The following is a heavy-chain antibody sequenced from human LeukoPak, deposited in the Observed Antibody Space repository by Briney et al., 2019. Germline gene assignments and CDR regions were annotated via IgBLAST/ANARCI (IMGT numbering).Heavy chain of an antibody. V-gene: IGHV3-48*03. CDR2: ISSSGSTI. D-gene: IGHD1-26*01. CDR1: GFTFSSYE. Sequence: GGSLRLSCAASGFTFSSYEMNWVRQAPGKGLEWVSYISSSGSTIYYADSVKGRFTISRDNAKNSLYLQMNSLRAEDTAVYYCARDGELPPYYYYYYMDVWGKGTTVTVSS. J-gene: IGHJ6*03. CDR3: ARDGELPPYYYYYYMDV.